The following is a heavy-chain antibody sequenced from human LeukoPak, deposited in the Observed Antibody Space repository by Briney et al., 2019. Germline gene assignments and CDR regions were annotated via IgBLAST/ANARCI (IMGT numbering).Heavy chain of an antibody. V-gene: IGHV3-23*01. CDR3: AKDMSTMVRGVIEDAFDI. Sequence: GGSLRLSCAASGFTFSSYAMSWVRHAPGKGREWVSAISGSGGSTYYADSVKGRFTISRDNSKNTLYLKMNSLRAEDTAVYYCAKDMSTMVRGVIEDAFDIWGQGTMVTVSS. J-gene: IGHJ3*02. D-gene: IGHD3-10*01. CDR1: GFTFSSYA. CDR2: ISGSGGST.